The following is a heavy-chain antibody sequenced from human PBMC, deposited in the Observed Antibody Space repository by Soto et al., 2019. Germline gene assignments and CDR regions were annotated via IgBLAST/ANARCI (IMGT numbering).Heavy chain of an antibody. D-gene: IGHD3-3*01. CDR1: GSTFINYY. CDR3: ARVGVKRAEDFSSVYYKWFDT. J-gene: IGHJ5*02. V-gene: IGHV1-46*01. CDR2: IDPNDENT. Sequence: QVQLVQSGAEVKKPGASVKVSCKASGSTFINYYVYWVRQAPGQGLDRVGLIDPNDENTYYPEKFQGSVTMTSCASTSTLFREVTRLTSADTSIYFCARVGVKRAEDFSSVYYKWFDTWGQGTLVTVSS.